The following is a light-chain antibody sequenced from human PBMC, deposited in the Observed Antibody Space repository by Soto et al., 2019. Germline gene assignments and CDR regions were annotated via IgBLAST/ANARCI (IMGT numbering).Light chain of an antibody. J-gene: IGKJ1*01. CDR1: QRIGTY. CDR2: AST. V-gene: IGKV1-39*01. Sequence: DIQMTQSPSSLSASVGDRITVTCRASQRIGTYVNWYQQKPGKAPKLLIYASTYWEDGVPSRFSGSGSGTDFSLSVSNLQPEDVATYYCHQSYSIPGWTFGQGTKVDIK. CDR3: HQSYSIPGWT.